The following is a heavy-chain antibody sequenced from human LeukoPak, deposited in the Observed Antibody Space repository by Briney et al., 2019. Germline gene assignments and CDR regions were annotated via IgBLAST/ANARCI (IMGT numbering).Heavy chain of an antibody. CDR1: GYTFTSYD. Sequence: ASVKVSCKASGYTFTSYDINWVRQATGQGLEWMGWMNPNSGKTGYAQKFQGRVTMTRNTSISTAYMELSSLRSEDTAVYYCARRKGTTGTTLFVPWGQGTLVTVSS. J-gene: IGHJ5*02. D-gene: IGHD1-1*01. CDR3: ARRKGTTGTTLFVP. V-gene: IGHV1-8*01. CDR2: MNPNSGKT.